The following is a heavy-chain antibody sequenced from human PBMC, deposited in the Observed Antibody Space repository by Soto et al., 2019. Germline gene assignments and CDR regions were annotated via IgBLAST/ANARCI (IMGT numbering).Heavy chain of an antibody. D-gene: IGHD3-3*01. Sequence: PSQTLSLTCSISGDSVSSNIAAWNWSRQSPARGLEWLGRTYYRSKWYNDYAVSVKSRITINPDTSKNQFSLQLNSVTPEDTAVYYCARAPNTYYDFWSGYYTDWFDPWGQGTLVTVSS. CDR1: GDSVSSNIAA. CDR2: TYYRSKWYN. CDR3: ARAPNTYYDFWSGYYTDWFDP. V-gene: IGHV6-1*01. J-gene: IGHJ5*02.